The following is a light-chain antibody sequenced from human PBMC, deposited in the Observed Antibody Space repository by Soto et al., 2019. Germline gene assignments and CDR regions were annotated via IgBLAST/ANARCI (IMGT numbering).Light chain of an antibody. V-gene: IGKV4-1*01. J-gene: IGKJ1*01. CDR2: WAS. CDR1: QSVLYSSNNKNY. CDR3: QQYYITPQT. Sequence: DIVMTQSPDSLAVSLGERATINCKSSQSVLYSSNNKNYLAWYQQKPGQPPKLLIYWASTRESGVPDRLSGSGSGKDFTLTISSLQAEDGAVYYCQQYYITPQTFGQGTKVEIK.